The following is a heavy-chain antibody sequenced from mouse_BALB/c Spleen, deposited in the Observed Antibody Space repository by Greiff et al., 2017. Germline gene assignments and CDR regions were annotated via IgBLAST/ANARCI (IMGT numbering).Heavy chain of an antibody. D-gene: IGHD2-1*01. CDR1: GYSITSDYA. CDR3: ARDGNSWYFDV. CDR2: ISYSGST. Sequence: DVKLQESGPGLVKPSQSLSLTCTVTGYSITSDYAWNWIRQFPGNQLEWLGYISYSGSTSYNPSLKSRISITRDTSKNQFFLQLNSVTTEDTATYYCARDGNSWYFDVWGAGTTVTVSS. J-gene: IGHJ1*01. V-gene: IGHV3-2*02.